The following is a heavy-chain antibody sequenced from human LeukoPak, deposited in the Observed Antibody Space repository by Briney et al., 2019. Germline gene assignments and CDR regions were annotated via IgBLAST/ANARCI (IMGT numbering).Heavy chain of an antibody. CDR1: GLTFSSYW. CDR2: MNQDGREK. V-gene: IGHV3-7*02. J-gene: IGHJ3*02. CDR3: ARVRIVGSTYDAFDI. Sequence: PGGSLRLSCAVSGLTFSSYWMSWVRQAPGKGLEWVANMNQDGREKYYVDSVKGRFTISRDNAKNLLYLQMNTLRAEDTAVYYCARVRIVGSTYDAFDIWGQGTMVTVSS. D-gene: IGHD1-26*01.